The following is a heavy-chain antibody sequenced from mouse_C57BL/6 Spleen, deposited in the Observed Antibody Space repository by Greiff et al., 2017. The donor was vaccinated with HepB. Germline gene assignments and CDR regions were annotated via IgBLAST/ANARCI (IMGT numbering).Heavy chain of an antibody. CDR1: GYTFTSYW. CDR3: AIWWLLRDYAMDY. Sequence: VQLQQPGAELVKPGASVKMSCKASGYTFTSYWITWVKQRPGQGLEWIGDIYPGSGSTNYNEKFKSKATLTVDTSSSTAYMQLSSLTSEDSAVYYCAIWWLLRDYAMDYWGQGTSVTVSS. D-gene: IGHD2-3*01. CDR2: IYPGSGST. J-gene: IGHJ4*01. V-gene: IGHV1-55*01.